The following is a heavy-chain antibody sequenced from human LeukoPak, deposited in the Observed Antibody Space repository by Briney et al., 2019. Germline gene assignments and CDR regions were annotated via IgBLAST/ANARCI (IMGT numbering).Heavy chain of an antibody. CDR1: GFTFASYA. V-gene: IGHV3-23*01. CDR3: AKGTGSGTYNCDD. Sequence: RPGGSLRLSCAASGFTFASYAMTWVRQAPGKGLEWVSAITASGGTSFYADSVRGRFTISRDNSKNTLYLQMSSLRADDTAVYFCAKGTGSGTYNCDDWGQGTLVTVSS. CDR2: ITASGGTS. D-gene: IGHD3-10*01. J-gene: IGHJ4*02.